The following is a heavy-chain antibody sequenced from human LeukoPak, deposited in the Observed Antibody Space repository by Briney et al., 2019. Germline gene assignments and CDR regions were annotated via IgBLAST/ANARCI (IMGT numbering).Heavy chain of an antibody. CDR1: GGSITSRDC. V-gene: IGHV4-4*02. Sequence: SETLSLTCGVSGGSITSRDCWSWVRQPPGKGLEWIGEICLDGRIHYTPSLKSRISISVDTSKNQFSLKLSSVTAADTAVYYCARADIVATIIGRVETWGQGTLVTVS. CDR3: ARADIVATIIGRVET. D-gene: IGHD5-12*01. J-gene: IGHJ4*02. CDR2: ICLDGRI.